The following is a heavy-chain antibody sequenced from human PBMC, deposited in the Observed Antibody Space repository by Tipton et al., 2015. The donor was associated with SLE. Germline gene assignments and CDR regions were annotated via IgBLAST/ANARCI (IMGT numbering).Heavy chain of an antibody. D-gene: IGHD3-9*01. J-gene: IGHJ3*02. CDR3: ARVARYDAFDI. CDR2: IYTSGST. V-gene: IGHV4-61*02. Sequence: TLSLTCTVSGGSISSGSYYWSWIRQPAGKGLEWIGRIYTSGSTNYNPSLKSRVIISVDTSKNQFSLKLSSVTAADTAVYYCARVARYDAFDIWGQGTMVTVSS. CDR1: GGSISSGSYY.